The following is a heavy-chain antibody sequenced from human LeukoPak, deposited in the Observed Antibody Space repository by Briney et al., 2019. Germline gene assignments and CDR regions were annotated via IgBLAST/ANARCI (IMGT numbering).Heavy chain of an antibody. J-gene: IGHJ4*02. Sequence: GGSLRLSCAASGFTSSSYGMHWVRQAPGKGLEWVAFIRYDGSNKYYADSVKGRFTISRDNSKNTLYLQMNSLRAEDTAVYYCAKDKDTPATAQPQRGYFESWGQGTLVTVSS. CDR1: GFTSSSYG. CDR3: AKDKDTPATAQPQRGYFES. D-gene: IGHD2-15*01. V-gene: IGHV3-30*02. CDR2: IRYDGSNK.